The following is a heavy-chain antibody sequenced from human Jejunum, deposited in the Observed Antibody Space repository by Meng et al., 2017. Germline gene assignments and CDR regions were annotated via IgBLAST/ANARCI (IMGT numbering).Heavy chain of an antibody. D-gene: IGHD2-2*01. J-gene: IGHJ4*02. Sequence: QVERVQSGAGVKKPGAAVKVSCKASAYTFTSYYMHWVRQAPGQGLQWMGIINPLGGTTIYAQKFQGRVTMTRDTSTSTVYMELSSLRSEDTAMYYCARDRCATVSCYEYDHWGQGTLVTVSS. CDR3: ARDRCATVSCYEYDH. V-gene: IGHV1-46*01. CDR1: AYTFTSYY. CDR2: INPLGGTT.